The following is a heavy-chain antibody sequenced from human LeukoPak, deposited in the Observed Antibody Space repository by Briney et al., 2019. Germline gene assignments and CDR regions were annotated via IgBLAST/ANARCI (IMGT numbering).Heavy chain of an antibody. D-gene: IGHD6-13*01. Sequence: GGSLRLSCAASGLTFSDYSMTWVRQAPGKGLFWVSGISAGGGSTYYADSVKGRFTISRDNSRNTLHLQMNSLRAEDTAVYYCAKDAAGPEYWGQGTLVTVS. V-gene: IGHV3-23*01. J-gene: IGHJ4*02. CDR3: AKDAAGPEY. CDR2: ISAGGGST. CDR1: GLTFSDYS.